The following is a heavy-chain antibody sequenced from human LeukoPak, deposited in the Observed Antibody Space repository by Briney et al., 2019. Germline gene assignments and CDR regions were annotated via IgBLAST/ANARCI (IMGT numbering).Heavy chain of an antibody. D-gene: IGHD6-19*01. Sequence: GASVKVSCKASGGTFSSYANSWVRQAPGQGLELMGRIIPIFGIANYAQKFQGRVTITADKSTSTAYMELSSLRSEDTAVYYCARAYSSGWYFLGYWGQGTLVTVSS. CDR3: ARAYSSGWYFLGY. CDR2: IIPIFGIA. CDR1: GGTFSSYA. J-gene: IGHJ4*02. V-gene: IGHV1-69*04.